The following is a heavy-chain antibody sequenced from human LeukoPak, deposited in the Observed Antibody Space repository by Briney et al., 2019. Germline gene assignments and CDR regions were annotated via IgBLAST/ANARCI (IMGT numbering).Heavy chain of an antibody. Sequence: GGSLRLSCAASGFTFSSYSMNWVRQAPGKGLEWVSSISSSSSYTYYADSVKGRFTISRDNAKNSLYLQMNSLRAEDTAVYYCARVPKGLSGSYHYWGQGTLVTVSS. V-gene: IGHV3-21*01. CDR1: GFTFSSYS. CDR3: ARVPKGLSGSYHY. D-gene: IGHD3-10*01. J-gene: IGHJ4*02. CDR2: ISSSSSYT.